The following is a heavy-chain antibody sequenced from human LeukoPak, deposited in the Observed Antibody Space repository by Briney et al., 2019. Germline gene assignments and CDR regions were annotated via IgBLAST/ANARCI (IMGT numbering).Heavy chain of an antibody. D-gene: IGHD3-22*01. Sequence: GASVKVSCKASGGTFSSYSMNWVRQAPGKGLEWVSYISSSSSTIYYADSVKGRFTISRDNAKNSLYLQMNSLRAEDTAVYYCASGYYYDSSGYYSPSNWGQGTLVTVSS. CDR2: ISSSSSTI. CDR3: ASGYYYDSSGYYSPSN. J-gene: IGHJ4*02. V-gene: IGHV3-48*01. CDR1: GGTFSSYS.